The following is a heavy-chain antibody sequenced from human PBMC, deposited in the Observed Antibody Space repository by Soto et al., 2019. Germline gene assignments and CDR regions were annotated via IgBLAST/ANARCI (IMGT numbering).Heavy chain of an antibody. CDR1: GGSINTFY. D-gene: IGHD5-12*01. V-gene: IGHV4-4*07. CDR3: AREGSYSAYNFAHGIQLWSFDF. Sequence: PSETLSLTCTVSGGSINTFYWSWVRQPAGKGLEWIGRIFSSGSTSFNPSLESRVAMSVDTSKNHFSLNLSSVTAAGVAVYYCAREGSYSAYNFAHGIQLWSFDFWGQGALVTVSS. J-gene: IGHJ4*02. CDR2: IFSSGST.